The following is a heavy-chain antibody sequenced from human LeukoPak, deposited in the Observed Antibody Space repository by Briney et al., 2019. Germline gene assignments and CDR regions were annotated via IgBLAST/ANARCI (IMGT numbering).Heavy chain of an antibody. J-gene: IGHJ4*02. Sequence: SETLPLTCTVSGGSISSYYWSWIRQPAGKGLEWIGRIYTSGSTNYNPSLKSRVTMSVDTSKNQFPLKLSSVTAADTAVYYCARSGYSSGWYREYYFDYWGQGTLVTVSS. CDR3: ARSGYSSGWYREYYFDY. D-gene: IGHD6-19*01. V-gene: IGHV4-4*07. CDR2: IYTSGST. CDR1: GGSISSYY.